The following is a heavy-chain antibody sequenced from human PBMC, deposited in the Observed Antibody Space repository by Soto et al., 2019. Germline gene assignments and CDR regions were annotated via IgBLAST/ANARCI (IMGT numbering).Heavy chain of an antibody. D-gene: IGHD3-10*01. CDR3: ARDQVAVRGICDV. CDR1: GYTFSNYY. CDR2: INPSGGST. J-gene: IGHJ6*02. Sequence: XSVKVSYKASGYTFSNYYMHLVRHSPGQGLEWMGIINPSGGSTTYAQKFQGRVTMTRDTSTSTVHMELSSLRSEDTAVYYCARDQVAVRGICDVWGQGTTVTVSS. V-gene: IGHV1-46*01.